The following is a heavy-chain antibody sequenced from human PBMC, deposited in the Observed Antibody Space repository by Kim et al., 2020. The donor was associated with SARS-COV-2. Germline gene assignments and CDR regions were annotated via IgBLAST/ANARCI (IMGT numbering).Heavy chain of an antibody. CDR2: IKQDGSEK. CDR1: GFTFSSYW. Sequence: GGSLRLSCAASGFTFSSYWMSWVRQAPGKGLEWVANIKQDGSEKYYVDSVKGRFTISRDNAKNSLYLQMNSLRAEDTAVYYCAREYRLGSGYGPYYYYGMDVWGQGTTVTVSS. D-gene: IGHD5-12*01. CDR3: AREYRLGSGYGPYYYYGMDV. J-gene: IGHJ6*02. V-gene: IGHV3-7*01.